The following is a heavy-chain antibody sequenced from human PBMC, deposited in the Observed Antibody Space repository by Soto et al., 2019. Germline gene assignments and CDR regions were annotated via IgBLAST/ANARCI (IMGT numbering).Heavy chain of an antibody. V-gene: IGHV3-9*01. CDR1: GFTFDDHA. CDR2: ISWNSGSI. D-gene: IGHD6-19*01. Sequence: EVQLVESGGGLVQPGRSLRLSCAASGFTFDDHAMHWVRQAPGKGLEWVSGISWNSGSIGYADSVKGRFTISRDNAKNYLYLQMNSLRAEDTALYYCAKDSGAVAGTGWFDPWGQGTLVTVSS. CDR3: AKDSGAVAGTGWFDP. J-gene: IGHJ5*02.